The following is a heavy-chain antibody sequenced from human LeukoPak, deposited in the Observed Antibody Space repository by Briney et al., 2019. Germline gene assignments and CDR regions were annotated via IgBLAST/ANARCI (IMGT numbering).Heavy chain of an antibody. CDR3: ASEDIVVVPYGMDV. Sequence: ASVKVSCKASGYTFTGYYMHWVRQAPGQGREWMGWINPNSGGTNYAQKFQGRVTMTRDTSISTAYMELSRLRSDDTAVYYCASEDIVVVPYGMDVWGQGTTVTVSS. CDR2: INPNSGGT. V-gene: IGHV1-2*02. D-gene: IGHD2-2*01. J-gene: IGHJ6*02. CDR1: GYTFTGYY.